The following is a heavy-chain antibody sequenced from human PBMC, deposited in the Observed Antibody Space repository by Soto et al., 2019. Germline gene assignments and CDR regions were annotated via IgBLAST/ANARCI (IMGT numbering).Heavy chain of an antibody. CDR3: GHIVTTVTTN. V-gene: IGHV2-5*02. Sequence: QITLKESGPTLVKPTQTLKLTCTFSGFSLSTSGVGVNWIRQPPGKALEWLALIYWDDDKRYSPSLKSRLTITKYTFKNQVGLTMTNMDPVDTATYYCGHIVTTVTTNWGQGTLVTVSS. CDR1: GFSLSTSGVG. D-gene: IGHD4-17*01. CDR2: IYWDDDK. J-gene: IGHJ4*02.